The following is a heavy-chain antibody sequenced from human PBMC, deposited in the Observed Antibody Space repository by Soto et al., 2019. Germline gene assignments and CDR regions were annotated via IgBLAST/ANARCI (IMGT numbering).Heavy chain of an antibody. J-gene: IGHJ4*02. V-gene: IGHV4-39*01. CDR1: GGSVSSTLYY. D-gene: IGHD4-17*01. CDR2: IFYGGTT. CDR3: ARQPPTVTTPRFNYFAS. Sequence: QLQLRESGPGLVKPSETLSLTCTVSGGSVSSTLYYWGWIRQPPGKALEWIGSIFYGGTTYVNPSLKSRVTISADTSPNQFSRRLSSVTAADTAVYLWARQPPTVTTPRFNYFASWGQGTLVTVSS.